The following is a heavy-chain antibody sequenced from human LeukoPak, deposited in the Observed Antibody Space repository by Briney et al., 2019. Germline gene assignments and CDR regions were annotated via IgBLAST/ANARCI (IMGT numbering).Heavy chain of an antibody. CDR2: INHSGST. D-gene: IGHD3-22*01. J-gene: IGHJ6*03. CDR3: ARGAINYYDSSGHPLYYYYYYMDV. V-gene: IGHV4-34*01. Sequence: SETLSLTCAVYGGSFSGYYWSWIRQPPGKGLEWIGEINHSGSTNYNPSLKSRVTISVDTSKNQISLKLSSVTAADTAVYYCARGAINYYDSSGHPLYYYYYYMDVWGKGTTVTVSS. CDR1: GGSFSGYY.